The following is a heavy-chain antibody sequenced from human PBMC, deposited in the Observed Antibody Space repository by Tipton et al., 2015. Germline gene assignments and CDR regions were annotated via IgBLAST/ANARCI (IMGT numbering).Heavy chain of an antibody. J-gene: IGHJ6*02. CDR1: GTSLSGFY. Sequence: TLSLTCTVSGTSLSGFYWTWIRQPPGKGLEWIGYIRYSGGTNYKPYLRGRVSISLDMSKNQFSLKLRSVTAAVTAMYFCARENAYYYGMDVWGQGTTVTVSS. CDR3: ARENAYYYGMDV. D-gene: IGHD1-1*01. CDR2: IRYSGGT. V-gene: IGHV4-59*01.